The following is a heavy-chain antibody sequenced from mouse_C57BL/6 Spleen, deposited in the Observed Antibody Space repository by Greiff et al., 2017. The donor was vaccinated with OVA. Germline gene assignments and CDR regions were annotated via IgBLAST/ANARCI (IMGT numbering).Heavy chain of an antibody. D-gene: IGHD4-1*01. Sequence: QVQLQQPGAELVRPGSSVKLSCKASGYTFTSYWMHWVKQRPIQGLEWIGNIDPSDSETHYNQKFKDKATLTVDKSSSTAYMQLSSLTSEDSAVYYCARPGTGYYLDYWGQGTTLTVSS. CDR3: ARPGTGYYLDY. CDR1: GYTFTSYW. V-gene: IGHV1-52*01. CDR2: IDPSDSET. J-gene: IGHJ2*01.